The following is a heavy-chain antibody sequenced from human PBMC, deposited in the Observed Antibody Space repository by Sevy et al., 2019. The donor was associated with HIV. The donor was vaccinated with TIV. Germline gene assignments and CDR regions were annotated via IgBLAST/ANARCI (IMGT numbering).Heavy chain of an antibody. D-gene: IGHD2-8*01. V-gene: IGHV3-23*01. Sequence: GGSLRLSCAVSGFNFNIYSMSWVRQAPGKELEWVSTLPFGCGKINYADSVKGRFIISRDDSKNTLYLQMNSLRAEDTAVYFCVREGCTRPHDYWGQGTLVTVSS. CDR3: VREGCTRPHDY. CDR2: LPFGCGKI. J-gene: IGHJ4*02. CDR1: GFNFNIYS.